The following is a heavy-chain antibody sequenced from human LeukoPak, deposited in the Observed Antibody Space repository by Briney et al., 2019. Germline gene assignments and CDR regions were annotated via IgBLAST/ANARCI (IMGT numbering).Heavy chain of an antibody. J-gene: IGHJ4*02. CDR2: ISSSSSYI. D-gene: IGHD6-13*01. CDR1: GFTFSSYS. V-gene: IGHV3-21*01. CDR3: AREPTYSSSWHTTCDY. Sequence: GGSLRLSCAASGFTFSSYSMNWVRQAPGKGLEWVSSISSSSSYIYYADSVKGRFTISRDNAKNSLYLQMNSLRAEDTAVYYCAREPTYSSSWHTTCDYWGQGTLVTVSS.